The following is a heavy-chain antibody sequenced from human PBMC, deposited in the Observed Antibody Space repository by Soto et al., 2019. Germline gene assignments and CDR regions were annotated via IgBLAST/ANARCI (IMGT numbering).Heavy chain of an antibody. CDR3: AKASYTPQVFDY. D-gene: IGHD2-2*02. J-gene: IGHJ4*02. V-gene: IGHV3-43*01. CDR2: ISWDGGST. Sequence: GGSLRLSCAASGFTFDDYTMHWVRQAPGKGLEWVAVISWDGGSTYYADSVKGRFTISRDNSKNSLYLQMNSLRTEDTALYYCAKASYTPQVFDYWGQGTLVTVSS. CDR1: GFTFDDYT.